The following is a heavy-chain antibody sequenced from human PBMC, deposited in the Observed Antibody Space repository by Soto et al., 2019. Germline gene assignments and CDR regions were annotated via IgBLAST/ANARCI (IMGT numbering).Heavy chain of an antibody. Sequence: QLHLQESGPGLVKPSETLSFTCTVSGGSISGSGGLWGWIRQPPGKGLESIGTIYHNGNTYYDPSLWSRVTMSVDTSKNEFSLNLNSLTAADTAVYYCARLPRYGSGTYPEFWGQGTLVTVSS. D-gene: IGHD3-10*01. J-gene: IGHJ4*02. CDR3: ARLPRYGSGTYPEF. CDR1: GGSISGSGGL. V-gene: IGHV4-39*01. CDR2: IYHNGNT.